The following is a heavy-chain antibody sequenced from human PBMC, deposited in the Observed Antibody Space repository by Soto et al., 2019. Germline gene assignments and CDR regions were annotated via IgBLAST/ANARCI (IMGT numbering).Heavy chain of an antibody. CDR1: GFIFSDYY. CDR2: ISGNGRII. D-gene: IGHD7-27*01. V-gene: IGHV3-11*01. J-gene: IGHJ6*02. CDR3: EKSMGGTGNGMDV. Sequence: GGSLRLSCATSGFIFSDYYMHWIRQAPGKGLEWISYISGNGRIIQYADSAKGRFTISRDNAKNSLYLQMNSLRAEDTALYYCEKSMGGTGNGMDVWGQGTTVTVSS.